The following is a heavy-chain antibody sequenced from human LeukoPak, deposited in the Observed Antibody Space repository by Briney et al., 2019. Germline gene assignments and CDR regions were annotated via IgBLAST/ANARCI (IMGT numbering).Heavy chain of an antibody. CDR3: ARHRVATIMSIGYFDY. CDR2: IYYSGST. J-gene: IGHJ4*02. CDR1: GGSISSYY. V-gene: IGHV4-59*08. D-gene: IGHD5-24*01. Sequence: PSETLSLTCTVSGGSISSYYWSWIRQPPGKGLGWIGYIYYSGSTNYNPSLKSRVTISVDTSKNQFSLKLSSVTAADTAVYYCARHRVATIMSIGYFDYWGQGTLVTVSS.